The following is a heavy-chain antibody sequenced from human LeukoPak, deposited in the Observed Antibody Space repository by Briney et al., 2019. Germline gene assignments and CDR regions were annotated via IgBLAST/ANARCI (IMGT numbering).Heavy chain of an antibody. Sequence: GGSLRLSCAASGFTFSSCSMNWVRQAPGKGLEWVSSISSSSSYIYYADSVKGRFTISRDNAKNSLYLQMNSLRAEDTAVYYCATPLLNSGYEAWGQGTLVTVSS. D-gene: IGHD5-12*01. J-gene: IGHJ5*02. V-gene: IGHV3-21*01. CDR3: ATPLLNSGYEA. CDR1: GFTFSSCS. CDR2: ISSSSSYI.